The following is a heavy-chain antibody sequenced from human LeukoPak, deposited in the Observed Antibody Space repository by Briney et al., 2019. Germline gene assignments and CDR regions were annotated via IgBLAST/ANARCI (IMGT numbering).Heavy chain of an antibody. CDR3: ARQDRDTIFGVGIWDY. Sequence: PSETVSRTCAVYGGSCSGYYWSWLRQPPGKGLEWIGEINHSGSTNYNPSLKSRVTISVDTSKNQFSLKLSSVTAADPAVYYCARQDRDTIFGVGIWDYWGQGTRVSVSS. D-gene: IGHD3-3*01. V-gene: IGHV4-34*01. CDR1: GGSCSGYY. CDR2: INHSGST. J-gene: IGHJ4*02.